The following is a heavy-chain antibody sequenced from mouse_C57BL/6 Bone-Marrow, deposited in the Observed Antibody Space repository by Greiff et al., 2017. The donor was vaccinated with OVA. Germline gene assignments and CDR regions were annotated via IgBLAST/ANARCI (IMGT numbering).Heavy chain of an antibody. Sequence: VQLKQSGPVLVKPGASVKMSCKASGYTFTDYYMNWVKQSHGKSLEWIGVINPYNGGTSYNQKFKGKATLTVDKSSSTAYMELNSLTSEDSAVYYCAREGPTVVDYAMDYWGQGTSVTVSS. CDR3: AREGPTVVDYAMDY. J-gene: IGHJ4*01. CDR1: GYTFTDYY. CDR2: INPYNGGT. V-gene: IGHV1-19*01. D-gene: IGHD1-1*01.